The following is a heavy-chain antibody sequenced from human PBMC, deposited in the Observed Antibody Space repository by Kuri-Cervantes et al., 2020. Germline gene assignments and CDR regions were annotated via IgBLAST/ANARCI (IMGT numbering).Heavy chain of an antibody. CDR3: ARGGGVAAAIGDLDF. CDR2: SCNGGST. Sequence: SETLSLTCTVSGGSTGSYLCWSWIRQPPGKGLEWIGYSCNGGSTNYNPSLKSRVTISVDTSKNQFSLKLNSVTAADTAVYYCARGGGVAAAIGDLDFWGQGTQVTVSS. D-gene: IGHD2-2*02. CDR1: GGSTGSYLC. V-gene: IGHV4-59*12. J-gene: IGHJ4*02.